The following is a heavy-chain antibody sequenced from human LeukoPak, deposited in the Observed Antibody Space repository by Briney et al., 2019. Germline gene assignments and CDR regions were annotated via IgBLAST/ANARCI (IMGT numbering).Heavy chain of an antibody. J-gene: IGHJ6*02. CDR2: LNPSGGSS. V-gene: IGHV1-46*01. CDR1: GYTVTSYY. Sequence: ASVKVSCKASGYTVTSYYMHWVRQAPGQGLEWMGILNPSGGSSSYAQKFQGRATLTRATSTSTVYMELSSLRSEDTAVYYCARDRNWNYQLIYYYYGMDVWGQGTTVTVSS. D-gene: IGHD1-7*01. CDR3: ARDRNWNYQLIYYYYGMDV.